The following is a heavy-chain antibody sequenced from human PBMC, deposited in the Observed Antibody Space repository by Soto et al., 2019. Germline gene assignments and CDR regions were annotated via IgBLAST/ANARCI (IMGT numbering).Heavy chain of an antibody. CDR3: AAYCTRTSCQYGH. J-gene: IGHJ4*02. Sequence: QVQLVESGGGVVQPGGSLRLSCAASGFTFSSYAMHWVRQAPGKGLEWVAVISYDGRNKYYADSVKGRFTISRDNSKNTVYLKMNSLSAEDTAVYYCAAYCTRTSCQYGHWGQGTLVTVSS. D-gene: IGHD2-2*01. CDR2: ISYDGRNK. V-gene: IGHV3-30*04. CDR1: GFTFSSYA.